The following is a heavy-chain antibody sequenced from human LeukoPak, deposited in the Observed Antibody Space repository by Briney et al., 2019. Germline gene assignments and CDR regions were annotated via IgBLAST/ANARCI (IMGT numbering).Heavy chain of an antibody. D-gene: IGHD5-18*01. CDR1: GGSISSGGYY. CDR3: ARDSSSYGYYCFDY. J-gene: IGHJ4*02. Sequence: SETLSLTCTASGGSISSGGYYWSWVRPHPGKGLGWVGYIYYSGSTYYNPSLKSRVTISVDTSKNQFSLKLSSVTAADTAVYYCARDSSSYGYYCFDYWGQGTLVTVSS. V-gene: IGHV4-31*03. CDR2: IYYSGST.